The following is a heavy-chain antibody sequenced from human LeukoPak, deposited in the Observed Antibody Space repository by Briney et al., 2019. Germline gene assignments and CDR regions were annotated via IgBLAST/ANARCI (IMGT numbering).Heavy chain of an antibody. J-gene: IGHJ4*02. V-gene: IGHV1-2*02. Sequence: ASVKLSCKASGYTFSDYYIHWVRQAPGQVLELMGWINPHSSGTNYAQNFQGRVTMTMDTSITTVDMELRSLRSDDTAVYYCARVRYSSSWYSFDYWGQGTLVTVSS. CDR1: GYTFSDYY. D-gene: IGHD6-13*01. CDR2: INPHSSGT. CDR3: ARVRYSSSWYSFDY.